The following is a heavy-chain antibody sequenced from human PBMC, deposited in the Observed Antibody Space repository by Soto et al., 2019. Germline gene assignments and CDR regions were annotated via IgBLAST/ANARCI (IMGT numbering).Heavy chain of an antibody. Sequence: EVQRLESGGGLVQPGGSLRLSCAASGFTFSGYAMSWVRQVPGKGLGWVSTITNSGGRTYYADSVKGRFSISRDNSKNTLYLQMTSLRPEHMAVYYCASSSTVLPPTAMTGWFDPWGQGTLVTVSS. J-gene: IGHJ5*02. CDR2: ITNSGGRT. CDR3: ASSSTVLPPTAMTGWFDP. V-gene: IGHV3-23*01. D-gene: IGHD2-2*01. CDR1: GFTFSGYA.